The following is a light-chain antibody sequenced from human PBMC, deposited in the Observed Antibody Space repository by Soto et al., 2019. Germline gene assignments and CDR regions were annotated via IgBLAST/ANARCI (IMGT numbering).Light chain of an antibody. CDR3: QQLNTYPVT. CDR2: AAS. Sequence: TQSPSSLSASVGDSVTITCRASQGISRYLSWYQQKPGRAPKLLISAASTLQSGVPARFSGSGSGTDFTLSITSLQPEDFATYYCQQLNTYPVTFGGGTKVEIK. V-gene: IGKV1-9*01. CDR1: QGISRY. J-gene: IGKJ4*01.